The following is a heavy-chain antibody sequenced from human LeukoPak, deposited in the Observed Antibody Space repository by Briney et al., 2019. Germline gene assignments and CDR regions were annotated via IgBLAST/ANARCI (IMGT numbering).Heavy chain of an antibody. CDR1: GGSITSGDSF. J-gene: IGHJ4*02. Sequence: PSQTLSLTCTVSGGSITSGDSFWNCIRQPPGKGLEWIAYIHYSGSTYYNPSLKSRVIISVDTSKNQFSLKLSSVTAADTAVYYCARSGGVRGHYFDSWGQGTLVTVSS. D-gene: IGHD3-10*01. CDR2: IHYSGST. CDR3: ARSGGVRGHYFDS. V-gene: IGHV4-30-4*08.